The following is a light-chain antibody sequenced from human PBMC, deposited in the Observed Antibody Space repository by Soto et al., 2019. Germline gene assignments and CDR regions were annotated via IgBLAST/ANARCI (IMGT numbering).Light chain of an antibody. CDR1: QSVRSGY. J-gene: IGKJ2*01. Sequence: ETVMTQSPGTLSLSPGERATLSCRASQSVRSGYLAWYQQKPGQAPRLLIFGASNRATGIPDRFTGSGSGTDFTLTISRLEPEDFAVYYCQQYGISQNTVGQGTKLEIK. CDR2: GAS. V-gene: IGKV3-20*01. CDR3: QQYGISQNT.